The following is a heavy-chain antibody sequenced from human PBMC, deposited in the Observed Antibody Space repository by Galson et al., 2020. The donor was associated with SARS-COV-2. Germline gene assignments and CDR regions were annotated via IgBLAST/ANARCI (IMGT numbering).Heavy chain of an antibody. CDR3: ARETFSGITIFGVPMGYFDY. J-gene: IGHJ4*02. V-gene: IGHV4-59*01. CDR2: IYYSGST. D-gene: IGHD3-3*01. Sequence: SETLSLTCTVSGGSISSYYWSWIRQPPGKGLEWIGYIYYSGSTNYNPSLKSRVTISVDTSKNQFSLKLSSVTAADTAVYYCARETFSGITIFGVPMGYFDYWGQGTLVTVSS. CDR1: GGSISSYY.